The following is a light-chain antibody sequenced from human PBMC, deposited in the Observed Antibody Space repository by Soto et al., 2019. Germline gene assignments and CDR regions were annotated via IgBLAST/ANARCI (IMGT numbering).Light chain of an antibody. Sequence: DIQLTQSPSVLSASVGDRVSISCRASQDIAHNLNWYQQKPGRAPKLLIFEKSTLLYGVPSRFSGSGSGTEFTLTISSLQPEYFATYFCQQYSAPPLPFGGGTSVEIK. CDR3: QQYSAPPLP. V-gene: IGKV1-9*01. J-gene: IGKJ4*01. CDR1: QDIAHN. CDR2: EKS.